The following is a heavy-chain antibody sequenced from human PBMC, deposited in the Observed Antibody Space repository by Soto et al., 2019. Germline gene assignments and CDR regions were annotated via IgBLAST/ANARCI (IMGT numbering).Heavy chain of an antibody. CDR3: AKRWASASGRPLFDY. CDR1: GFTFNAYP. V-gene: IGHV3-23*01. J-gene: IGHJ4*02. CDR2: INPTGDAT. Sequence: PGGSLRLSCAASGFTFNAYPMSWVRQVAGEGLEWVSTINPTGDATYYPDSVKGRFTISRDNSQNTLYLQMNSLRAEDTAIYYCAKRWASASGRPLFDYSGQGTLVTVSS. D-gene: IGHD6-6*01.